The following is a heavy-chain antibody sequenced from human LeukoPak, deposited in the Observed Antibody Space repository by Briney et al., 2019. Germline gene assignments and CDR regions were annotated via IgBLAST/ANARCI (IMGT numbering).Heavy chain of an antibody. Sequence: GGSMRLSCAASGLAFSAYKMHWVRQAPRKGLVWVSRISTDGYTTDYADFVQGRFTASRDNTKNTWSLEMNSLRAEDTAVYYCVVGSSPGYWGQGTLVTVSS. J-gene: IGHJ4*02. CDR3: VVGSSPGY. CDR1: GLAFSAYK. D-gene: IGHD2-2*01. V-gene: IGHV3-74*01. CDR2: ISTDGYTT.